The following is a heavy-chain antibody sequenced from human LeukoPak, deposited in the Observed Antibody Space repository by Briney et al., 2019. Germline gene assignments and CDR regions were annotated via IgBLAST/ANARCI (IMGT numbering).Heavy chain of an antibody. CDR3: AREFGDPRWDY. V-gene: IGHV3-7*01. Sequence: GGSLRLSCAASGFTFSSYAMSWVRQAPGKGLEWVANIKQDGSEKYYVDSVKGRFTISRDNAKNSLYLQMDSLRAEDTAVYYCAREFGDPRWDYWGQGTLVTVSS. CDR1: GFTFSSYA. CDR2: IKQDGSEK. J-gene: IGHJ4*02. D-gene: IGHD3-16*01.